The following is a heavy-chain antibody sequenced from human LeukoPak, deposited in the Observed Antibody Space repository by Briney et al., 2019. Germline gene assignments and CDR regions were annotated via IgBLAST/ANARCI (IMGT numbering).Heavy chain of an antibody. CDR1: GFTFSSYA. V-gene: IGHV3-30*04. Sequence: PGGSLRLSCAASGFTFSSYAMHWVRQAPGKWLEWLAVISYDGSNKYYADSVKGRFTIFRDNTKNTLYMQMNRMRAEDTAVYYCARGPNFYDSSGPDAFDIWGQGTMVTVSS. J-gene: IGHJ3*02. D-gene: IGHD3-22*01. CDR2: ISYDGSNK. CDR3: ARGPNFYDSSGPDAFDI.